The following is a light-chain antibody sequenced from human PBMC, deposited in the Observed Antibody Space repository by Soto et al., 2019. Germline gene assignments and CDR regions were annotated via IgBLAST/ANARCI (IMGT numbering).Light chain of an antibody. J-gene: IGKJ5*01. CDR3: QQSYNSPPIT. CDR2: DAS. V-gene: IGKV1-39*01. CDR1: QNINNY. Sequence: DIQMTQSPSSLSASVGARVPITCQASQNINNYLNWYQQKPGRAPKLLIYDASNLEAGVPSRFRGSGYGTDFALTITSLQPEDFATYYCQQSYNSPPITFGQGTRLEIK.